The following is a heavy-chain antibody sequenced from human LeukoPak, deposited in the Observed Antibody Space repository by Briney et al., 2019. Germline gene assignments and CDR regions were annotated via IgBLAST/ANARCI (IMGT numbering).Heavy chain of an antibody. Sequence: GGSLRLSCTASGFTFSSYAMSWVRQAPGKGLECVSVISGSGDGTNYVDSVRGRFTISRDNSKNTLYLQMNSLRAEDTAVYYCAKDGVGLTAYFDYSGAGTLLSVSS. CDR3: AKDGVGLTAYFDY. CDR2: ISGSGDGT. J-gene: IGHJ4*02. D-gene: IGHD3-10*01. CDR1: GFTFSSYA. V-gene: IGHV3-23*01.